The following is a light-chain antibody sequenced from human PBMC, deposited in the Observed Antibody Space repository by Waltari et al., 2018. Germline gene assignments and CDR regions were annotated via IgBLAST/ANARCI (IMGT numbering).Light chain of an antibody. CDR2: SSN. CDR3: AVWDGSLNARV. V-gene: IGLV1-44*01. Sequence: QSVLTQAPSASGTPGQRVTVSCSGSSSNIGSNSVHWYQQLPGTAPKLLIYSSNQRPSGVPDRFSGSKSGTSASLAISGLQSEDEADYFCAVWDGSLNARVFGGGTKLTVL. CDR1: SSNIGSNS. J-gene: IGLJ3*02.